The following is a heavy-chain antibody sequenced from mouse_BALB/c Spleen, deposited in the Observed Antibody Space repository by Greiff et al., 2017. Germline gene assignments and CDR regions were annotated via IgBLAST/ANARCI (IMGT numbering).Heavy chain of an antibody. D-gene: IGHD2-1*01. Sequence: LQESGGGLVQPGGSMKLSCVASGFTFSNYWMNWVRQSPEKGLEWVAEIRLKSNNYATHYAESVKGRFTISRDDSKSSVYLQMNNLRAEDTGIYYCTRRGGNYYYAMDYWGQGTSVTVSS. CDR2: IRLKSNNYAT. CDR3: TRRGGNYYYAMDY. V-gene: IGHV6-6*02. J-gene: IGHJ4*01. CDR1: GFTFSNYW.